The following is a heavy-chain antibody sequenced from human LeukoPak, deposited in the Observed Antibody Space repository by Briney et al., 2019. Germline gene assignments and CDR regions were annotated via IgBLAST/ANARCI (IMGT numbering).Heavy chain of an antibody. J-gene: IGHJ4*02. CDR3: AKGYSSSSQGSKVGYFDY. Sequence: GGSLRLSCAASGFTFSDYYMSWIRQAPGKGLEWVSFISGSTTTIYYADSVKGRFTISRDNAKNSLYLQMNSLRAEDTALYYCAKGYSSSSQGSKVGYFDYWGQGTLVTVSS. CDR1: GFTFSDYY. V-gene: IGHV3-11*01. CDR2: ISGSTTTI. D-gene: IGHD6-6*01.